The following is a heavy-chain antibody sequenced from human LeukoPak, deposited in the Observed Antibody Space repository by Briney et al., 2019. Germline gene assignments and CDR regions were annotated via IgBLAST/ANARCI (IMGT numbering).Heavy chain of an antibody. J-gene: IGHJ4*02. CDR1: GFTFSSYA. Sequence: GGSLRLSCAASGFTFSSYAMHWVRQAPGKGLEWVAVISYDGSNKYYADSVKGRFTISRDNSKNTLYLQMNSLRAEDTAVYYCARDICSSTSCYGIFDYWGQGTLVTVSS. CDR3: ARDICSSTSCYGIFDY. D-gene: IGHD2-2*01. CDR2: ISYDGSNK. V-gene: IGHV3-30-3*01.